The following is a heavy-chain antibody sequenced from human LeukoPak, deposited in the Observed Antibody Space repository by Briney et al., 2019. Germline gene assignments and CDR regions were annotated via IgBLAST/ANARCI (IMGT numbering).Heavy chain of an antibody. CDR1: GFTFSSYG. J-gene: IGHJ4*02. D-gene: IGHD3-10*01. Sequence: PGGSLRLSCAASGFTFSSYGMHWVRQAPGKGLEWVAVIWYDGSNKYYADPVKGRFTISRDNSKNTLYLQMNSLRAEDTAVYYCARARGSGSPYFDYWGQGTLVTVSS. V-gene: IGHV3-33*01. CDR2: IWYDGSNK. CDR3: ARARGSGSPYFDY.